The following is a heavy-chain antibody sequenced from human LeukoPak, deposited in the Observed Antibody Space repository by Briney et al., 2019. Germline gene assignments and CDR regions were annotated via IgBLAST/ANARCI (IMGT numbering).Heavy chain of an antibody. J-gene: IGHJ4*02. CDR1: GYSISSGYY. V-gene: IGHV4-38-2*01. Sequence: PSETLSLTCAVSGYSISSGYYWGWIRQPPGKGLEWIGEINHSGSTNYNPSLKSRVTISVDTSKNQFSLKLSSVTAADTAVYYCARGPWLPLENYFDYWGQGTLVTVSS. CDR3: ARGPWLPLENYFDY. D-gene: IGHD5-24*01. CDR2: INHSGST.